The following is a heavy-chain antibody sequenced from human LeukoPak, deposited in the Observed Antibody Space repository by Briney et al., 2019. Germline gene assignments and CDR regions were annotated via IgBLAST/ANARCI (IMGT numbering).Heavy chain of an antibody. CDR1: GYSISSGHY. CDR3: ARGLEGQQLVISRSYYFDY. Sequence: SETLSLTCTVSGYSISSGHYWGWIRRPPGKGLEWVASIYHSGSTYYNPSLKSRVTISVDTSKNQFSLKLSSVTAADTAVYYCARGLEGQQLVISRSYYFDYWGQGTLVTVSS. D-gene: IGHD6-13*01. CDR2: IYHSGST. V-gene: IGHV4-38-2*02. J-gene: IGHJ4*02.